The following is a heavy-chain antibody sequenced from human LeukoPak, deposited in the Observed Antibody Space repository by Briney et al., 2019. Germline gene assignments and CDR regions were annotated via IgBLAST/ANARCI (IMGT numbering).Heavy chain of an antibody. CDR2: ISAYDGNT. Sequence: ASVKVSCKASGYTFTSYGISRVRQAPGQGLEWMGWISAYDGNTNYAQKLQGRVTMTTDTSTSTAYMEQRSLRSDDTAVYYCARDRYYDILTGYYYYYYMDVWGKGTTVTVSS. CDR1: GYTFTSYG. V-gene: IGHV1-18*01. CDR3: ARDRYYDILTGYYYYYYMDV. D-gene: IGHD3-9*01. J-gene: IGHJ6*03.